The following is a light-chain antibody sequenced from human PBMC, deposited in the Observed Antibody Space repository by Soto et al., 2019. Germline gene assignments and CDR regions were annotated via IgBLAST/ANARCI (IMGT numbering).Light chain of an antibody. V-gene: IGLV2-8*01. CDR1: SSDVGGYNY. Sequence: QSALTQPPSASGSPGQSVAISCTGTSSDVGGYNYVSWYQQHPGKAPILMIYEVNRRPSGVPDRFSGSKSGNTASLTVSGLQAEDEADYYCSSYAGSSNVFGTGTKVTVL. J-gene: IGLJ1*01. CDR3: SSYAGSSNV. CDR2: EVN.